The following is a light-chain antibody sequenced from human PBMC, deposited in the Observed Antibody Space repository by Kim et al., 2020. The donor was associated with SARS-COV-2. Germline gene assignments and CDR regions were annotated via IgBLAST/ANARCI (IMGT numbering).Light chain of an antibody. CDR1: QSVLFSSNNQNC. CDR2: WAS. Sequence: DIVMTQSPDSLPVSLGERATINCKSSQSVLFSSNNQNCLAWYQQKPGQPPKLLIYWASTRESGVPDRFSGSGSGTDFTLTISSLQAEDVAVYYCQQYYTTPQTFGGGTKVDIK. CDR3: QQYYTTPQT. V-gene: IGKV4-1*01. J-gene: IGKJ4*01.